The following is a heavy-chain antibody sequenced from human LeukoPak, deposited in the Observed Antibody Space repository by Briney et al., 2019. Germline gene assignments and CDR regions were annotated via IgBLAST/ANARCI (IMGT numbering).Heavy chain of an antibody. Sequence: PRGSLRLSCAAPGFTFTDYSMSSVRQAPGKGLGWVSGLWRSGENRYYATSVRGRFSSSRDNSKDTVYLQMNSLRAEDTAIYYCVKDRPCETCMPMDAWGQGTTVTVSS. V-gene: IGHV3-23*01. CDR2: LWRSGENR. D-gene: IGHD2-2*01. CDR3: VKDRPCETCMPMDA. J-gene: IGHJ6*02. CDR1: GFTFTDYS.